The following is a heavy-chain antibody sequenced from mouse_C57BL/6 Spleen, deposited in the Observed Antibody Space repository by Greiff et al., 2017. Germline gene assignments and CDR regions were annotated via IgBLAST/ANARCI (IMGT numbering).Heavy chain of an antibody. V-gene: IGHV1-18*01. J-gene: IGHJ3*01. Sequence: EVKLMESGPELVKPGASVKIPCKASGYTFTDYNMDWVKQSHGKSLEWIGDINPNNGGTIYNQKFKGKATLTVDKSSSTAYMGLRSLTSEDTAVYYCARHYGSSYGWFAYWGQGTLVTVSA. CDR2: INPNNGGT. D-gene: IGHD1-1*01. CDR3: ARHYGSSYGWFAY. CDR1: GYTFTDYN.